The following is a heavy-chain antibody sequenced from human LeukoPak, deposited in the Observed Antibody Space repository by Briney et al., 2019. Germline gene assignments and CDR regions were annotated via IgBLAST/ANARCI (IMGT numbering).Heavy chain of an antibody. CDR1: GGSFSGYY. D-gene: IGHD3-9*01. CDR2: INHSGST. J-gene: IGHJ5*02. V-gene: IGHV4-34*01. CDR3: ARYFDWLLPTRGFDP. Sequence: TPSETLSLTCAVYGGSFSGYYWSWIRQPPGKGLEWIGEINHSGSTNYNPSLKSRVTISVDTSKNQFSLKLSSVTAADTAVYYCARYFDWLLPTRGFDPWGQGTLVTVSS.